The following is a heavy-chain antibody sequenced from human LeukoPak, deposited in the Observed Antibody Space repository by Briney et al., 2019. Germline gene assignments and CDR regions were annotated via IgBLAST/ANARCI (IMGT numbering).Heavy chain of an antibody. CDR2: TSSSSSYI. V-gene: IGHV3-21*06. D-gene: IGHD3-22*01. CDR1: GFTFSAYN. CDR3: ARSQDTMTSPFDY. Sequence: PGGSLRLSCAASGFTFSAYNMNWVRQAPGKGLEWVSYTSSSSSYIYNADSVEGRFTISRDNANNSLFLQMNSLRAEDTAVYYCARSQDTMTSPFDYWGQGTLVTVSS. J-gene: IGHJ4*02.